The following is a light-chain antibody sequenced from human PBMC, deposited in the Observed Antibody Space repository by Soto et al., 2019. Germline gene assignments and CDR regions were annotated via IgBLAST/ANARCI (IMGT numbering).Light chain of an antibody. CDR3: QTWDTGTHVV. CDR1: SGHSSYA. J-gene: IGLJ2*01. CDR2: INSDGSH. V-gene: IGLV4-69*02. Sequence: QSVLTQSPSASASLGASVKLTCTLSSGHSSYAIAWHQQQPEKGPRYLMKINSDGSHSKGDGIPDRFSGSRSGAERCLTISSLQFEDEADYYCQTWDTGTHVVFGGGTKLTVL.